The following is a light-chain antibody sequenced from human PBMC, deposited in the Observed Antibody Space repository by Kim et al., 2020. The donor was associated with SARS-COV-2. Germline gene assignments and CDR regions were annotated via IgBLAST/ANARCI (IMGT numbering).Light chain of an antibody. CDR1: SSDVGAYDY. Sequence: GQSITISCIGTSSDVGAYDYVSWYQQYPGKAPKLMISDVTKRPSGVSNRFSGSKSGNSASLTISGLQAEDEADYYCASFTTRSTLVFGGGTQLTVL. V-gene: IGLV2-14*03. J-gene: IGLJ3*02. CDR3: ASFTTRSTLV. CDR2: DVT.